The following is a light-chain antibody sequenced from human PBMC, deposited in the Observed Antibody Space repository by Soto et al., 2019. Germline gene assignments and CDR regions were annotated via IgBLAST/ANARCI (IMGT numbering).Light chain of an antibody. CDR3: QQYGSSPCT. Sequence: EVMLTQSPGTLSLSPGERATLSCRASQSVSSSYLAWYQQKPGQAPKLLIYGASSRATGIPDRFSGSGSGTDFTLTISRLEPEDFAVYYCQQYGSSPCTFGQGTKVAIK. J-gene: IGKJ1*01. CDR2: GAS. CDR1: QSVSSSY. V-gene: IGKV3-20*01.